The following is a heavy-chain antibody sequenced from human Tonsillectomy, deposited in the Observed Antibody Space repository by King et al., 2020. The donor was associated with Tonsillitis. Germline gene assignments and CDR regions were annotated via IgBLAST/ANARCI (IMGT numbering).Heavy chain of an antibody. D-gene: IGHD4-17*01. CDR3: ARDYDDYNFDN. V-gene: IGHV4-4*07. Sequence: VQLQESGPGLVKPSETLSLTCTVSGGSISSYYWNWIRQPAGKGLEWIGRIYTSGSTNYNPSLKSRVTMSVDTYKNPFSLNLSSVTAADTAVYYCARDYDDYNFDNWGQGTLVTVSS. CDR2: IYTSGST. J-gene: IGHJ4*02. CDR1: GGSISSYY.